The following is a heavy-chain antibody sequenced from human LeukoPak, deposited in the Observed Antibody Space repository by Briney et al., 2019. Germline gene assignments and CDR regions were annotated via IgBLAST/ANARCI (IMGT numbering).Heavy chain of an antibody. V-gene: IGHV4-4*09. J-gene: IGHJ5*02. CDR1: GGSIGSYY. CDR2: IYTSGRT. Sequence: SETLSLTCTVSGGSIGSYYWSWIRQPPGKGLEWIGYIYTSGRTNYNPSLQSRVTISVDTSKNQFSLKLSSVTAADTAVYYCASETVSSSGRWFDPWGQGTLVTVSS. D-gene: IGHD4-11*01. CDR3: ASETVSSSGRWFDP.